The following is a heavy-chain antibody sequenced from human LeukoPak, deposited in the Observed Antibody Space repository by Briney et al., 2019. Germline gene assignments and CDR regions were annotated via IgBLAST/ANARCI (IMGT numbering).Heavy chain of an antibody. Sequence: GESLKISCKASGYSFTNDWIGWVIQMPGKGLEWVAMINPGDTNIAYSPSFQGQVTISADRSISTAYLQWSSLKASDTAMYYCARPRRAERDEDVRGQGTLVTVSS. CDR3: ARPRRAERDEDV. CDR2: INPGDTNI. CDR1: GYSFTNDW. J-gene: IGHJ4*02. D-gene: IGHD1-1*01. V-gene: IGHV5-51*01.